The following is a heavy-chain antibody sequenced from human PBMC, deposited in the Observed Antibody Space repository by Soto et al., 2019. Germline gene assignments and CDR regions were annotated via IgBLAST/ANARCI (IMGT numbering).Heavy chain of an antibody. CDR2: VTWNSGNI. J-gene: IGHJ6*02. CDR1: GFIFDDFG. Sequence: EVQLVESGGGLVQPGRSLRLSCAASGFIFDDFGMHWVRQAPGKGLEWVSGVTWNSGNIDYADSVKGRFTITRDNAKNSLYLQMKGLRGEDTALYYCAKDRYGSLEGGMDVWGQGTTVTVSS. D-gene: IGHD1-26*01. CDR3: AKDRYGSLEGGMDV. V-gene: IGHV3-9*01.